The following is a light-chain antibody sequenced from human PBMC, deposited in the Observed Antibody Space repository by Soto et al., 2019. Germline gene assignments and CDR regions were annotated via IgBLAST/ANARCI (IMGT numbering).Light chain of an antibody. J-gene: IGLJ1*01. Sequence: QSALTQPASVSGSPGQSITISCTGTSSDVGAYNYVSWYQQHPGKAPKLMIYDVSNRPSGVSDRFPGSKSGNTASLTISGLQAEDEADYYCTSYTSSSTPYVFGTGTKLTVL. CDR2: DVS. V-gene: IGLV2-14*01. CDR3: TSYTSSSTPYV. CDR1: SSDVGAYNY.